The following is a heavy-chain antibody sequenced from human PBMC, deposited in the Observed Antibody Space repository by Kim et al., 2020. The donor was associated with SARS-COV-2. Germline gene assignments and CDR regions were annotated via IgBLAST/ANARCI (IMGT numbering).Heavy chain of an antibody. CDR3: ARGRAGVVPAPILGIGPYYDYFIMDV. D-gene: IGHD2-2*02. CDR1: GGSFSGHY. CDR2: VHESGIT. V-gene: IGHV4-34*01. Sequence: SETLSLTCAVYGGSFSGHYWNWIRQPPGKGLEWNGHVHESGITTYTPSLQSRVAISVDTSKNQVSLKLTSVTAADTAFYYCARGRAGVVPAPILGIGPYYDYFIMDVWGHGTTVTVSS. J-gene: IGHJ6*02.